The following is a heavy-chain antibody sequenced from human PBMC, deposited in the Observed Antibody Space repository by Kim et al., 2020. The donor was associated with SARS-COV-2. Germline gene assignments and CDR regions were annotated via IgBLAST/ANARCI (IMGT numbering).Heavy chain of an antibody. J-gene: IGHJ4*02. CDR3: ASPARYNWNYEY. Sequence: GGSLRLSCAASGFTFSSHWMSWVRQAPGKGLEWVANIKQDGSEKYYVDSVKGRFTISRDNAKNSLYLQMNSLRAEDTAVYYCASPARYNWNYEYWGQGTLVTVSS. CDR1: GFTFSSHW. CDR2: IKQDGSEK. D-gene: IGHD1-7*01. V-gene: IGHV3-7*03.